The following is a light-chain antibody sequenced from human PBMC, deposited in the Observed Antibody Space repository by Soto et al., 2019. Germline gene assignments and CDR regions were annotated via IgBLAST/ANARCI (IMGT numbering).Light chain of an antibody. CDR2: EDN. Sequence: NFMLTQPHSESESPGKRVTISCTRSSVSIASNYVQWYQQRPGSAPTTVIYEDNQRPSGVPDRFSGSIDSSSNSASLTISGLKAEDEADYFCQSYDSSNPVVFGGGTKLTVL. CDR3: QSYDSSNPVV. CDR1: SVSIASNY. J-gene: IGLJ2*01. V-gene: IGLV6-57*04.